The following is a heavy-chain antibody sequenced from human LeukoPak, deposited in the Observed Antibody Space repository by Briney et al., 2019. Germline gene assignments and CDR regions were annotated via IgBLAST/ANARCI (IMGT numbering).Heavy chain of an antibody. V-gene: IGHV3-49*03. J-gene: IGHJ6*03. CDR1: GFTFGDYA. CDR2: IRSKAYGGTT. CDR3: TRVSSGSYFYYYYYYMDV. Sequence: PGGSLRLSCTASGFTFGDYAMSWFRQAPGKGLEWVGFIRSKAYGGTTEYAASAKGRFTISRDDSKSIAYLQTNSLKTEDTAVYYCTRVSSGSYFYYYYYYMDVWGKGTTVTVSS. D-gene: IGHD1-26*01.